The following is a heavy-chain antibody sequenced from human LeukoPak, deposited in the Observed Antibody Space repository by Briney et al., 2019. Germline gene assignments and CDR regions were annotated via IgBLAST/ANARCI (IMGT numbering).Heavy chain of an antibody. J-gene: IGHJ4*02. D-gene: IGHD3-10*01. CDR2: ISWNSGSI. CDR3: AKDGDGYIDY. V-gene: IGHV3-9*01. CDR1: GFTFDDYA. Sequence: GGSLRLSCAASGFTFDDYAMHWVRQAPGKGLEWVSGISWNSGSIGYADSVKGRLTISRDNAKNSLYLQMNSLRAEDTALYYCAKDGDGYIDYWGQGTLVTVSP.